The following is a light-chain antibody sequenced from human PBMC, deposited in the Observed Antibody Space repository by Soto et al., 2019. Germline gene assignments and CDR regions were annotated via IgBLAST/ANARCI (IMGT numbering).Light chain of an antibody. J-gene: IGKJ1*01. V-gene: IGKV3-20*01. CDR2: AAS. CDR1: ESVSSNY. Sequence: EIVLTQSPGTLSSSPGERATLSCRASESVSSNYLAWYQQRPGQAPRLLIYAASNRARGIPDRFGGSGSGTGFTLIVSRLEPEDFAVSYCQLYGSAPWTFGQGNKV. CDR3: QLYGSAPWT.